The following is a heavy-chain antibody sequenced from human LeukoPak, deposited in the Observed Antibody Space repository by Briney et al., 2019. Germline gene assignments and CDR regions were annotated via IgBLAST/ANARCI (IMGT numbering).Heavy chain of an antibody. J-gene: IGHJ4*02. V-gene: IGHV4-61*02. D-gene: IGHD2/OR15-2a*01. CDR1: GASISSGSYY. Sequence: SETLSLTCTVSGASISSGSYYWSWIRQPAGKGLEWIGRIFTSGSTNYNSSLKSRVTISVDTSKNQFSLELTSVTAADTAVYYCARHTLGSYNFDYWGQGTLVTVSS. CDR3: ARHTLGSYNFDY. CDR2: IFTSGST.